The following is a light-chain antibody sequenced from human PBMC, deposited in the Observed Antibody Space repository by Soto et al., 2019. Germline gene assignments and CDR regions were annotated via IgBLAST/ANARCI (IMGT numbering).Light chain of an antibody. CDR3: QQYKSYSPLT. Sequence: DIQMTQSPSTLSASVGDRVTITCRASQSISSWLAWYQQKPGKAPKLLIYDASSLESGVPSRFSGSGSGTEFTLTISSLQPDAFATYYCQQYKSYSPLTFGGGTKVEIK. J-gene: IGKJ4*01. V-gene: IGKV1-5*01. CDR2: DAS. CDR1: QSISSW.